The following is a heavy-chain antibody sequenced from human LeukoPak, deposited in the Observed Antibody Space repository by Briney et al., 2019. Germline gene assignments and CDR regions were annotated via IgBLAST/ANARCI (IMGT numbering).Heavy chain of an antibody. V-gene: IGHV1-2*02. CDR2: INPNSGGT. J-gene: IGHJ4*02. CDR1: GYTFTGLY. CDR3: ARVRNYYDSSGYLYYFDY. D-gene: IGHD3-22*01. Sequence: ASVKVSCKASGYTFTGLYIHWVRQAPGQGLEWMGWINPNSGGTNYAQQFQGRVTMTRDTSISTAYMELRRLRSDDTAVYYCARVRNYYDSSGYLYYFDYWGQGTLVTVSS.